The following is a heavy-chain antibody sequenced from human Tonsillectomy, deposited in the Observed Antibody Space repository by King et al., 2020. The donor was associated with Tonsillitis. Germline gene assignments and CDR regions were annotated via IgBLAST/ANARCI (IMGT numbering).Heavy chain of an antibody. CDR2: IYYSGST. D-gene: IGHD2-2*01. V-gene: IGHV4-28*03. CDR3: ARAEKDQLLPNYYYYYYMDV. Sequence: VQLQESGPGLVKPPDTLSLTCAVSGYSISTSHWWGWIRQPPGKGLEWIGYIYYSGSTYYNPSLKSRVTMSVDTSKNPFSLKLGSVTAVDTAVYYCARAEKDQLLPNYYYYYYMDVWGKGTTVTVSS. CDR1: GYSISTSHW. J-gene: IGHJ6*03.